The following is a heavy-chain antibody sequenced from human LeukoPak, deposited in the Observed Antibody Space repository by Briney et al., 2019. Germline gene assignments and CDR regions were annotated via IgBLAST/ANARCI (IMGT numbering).Heavy chain of an antibody. CDR2: ISSSGSTI. D-gene: IGHD3-9*01. V-gene: IGHV3-48*03. CDR3: ARDNYDILTGYLTNYFDY. CDR1: GFTFSSYE. Sequence: GGSLGFSCAASGFTFSSYEMNWVRQAPGKGLEWVSYISSSGSTIYYADSVKGRFTISRDNAKNSLYLQMNSLRAEDTAVYYCARDNYDILTGYLTNYFDYWGQGTLVTVSS. J-gene: IGHJ4*02.